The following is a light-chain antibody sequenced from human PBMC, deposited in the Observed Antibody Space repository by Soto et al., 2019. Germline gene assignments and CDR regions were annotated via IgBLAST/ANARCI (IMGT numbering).Light chain of an antibody. CDR3: SSYTGTSNFGV. V-gene: IGLV2-8*01. CDR2: DVR. CDR1: SSDVGGYNY. J-gene: IGLJ1*01. Sequence: QSALTQPPSGSGSPGQSVTISCTGSSSDVGGYNYVSWYHQHPGKPPKLVIYDVRKRSSGVPDRFSGSKSGNTAALPVSGLQAEDEADYYCSSYTGTSNFGVFGPGTKLTVL.